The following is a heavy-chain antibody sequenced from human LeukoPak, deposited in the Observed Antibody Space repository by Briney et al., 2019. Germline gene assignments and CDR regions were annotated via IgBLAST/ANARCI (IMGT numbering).Heavy chain of an antibody. V-gene: IGHV3-30-3*01. CDR1: GFTFSSYA. J-gene: IGHJ4*02. Sequence: GGSLRLSCAASGFTFSSYAMHWVRQALGKGLEWVAVISYDGSNKYYADSVKGRFTISRDNSKNTLYLQMDSLRAEDTAVYYCARAFGAMVPFDYWGQGTLVTVSS. CDR3: ARAFGAMVPFDY. D-gene: IGHD5-18*01. CDR2: ISYDGSNK.